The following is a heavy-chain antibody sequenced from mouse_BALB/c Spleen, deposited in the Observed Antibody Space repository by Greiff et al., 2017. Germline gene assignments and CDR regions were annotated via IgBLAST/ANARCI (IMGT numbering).Heavy chain of an antibody. CDR3: ARYDYDTAWFAY. Sequence: LEESGPELVKPGASVKISCKASGYAFSSSWMNWVKQRPGQGLEWIGRIYPGDGDTNYNGKFKGKATLTADKSSSTAYMQLSSLTSVDSAVYFCARYDYDTAWFAYWGQGTLVTVSA. D-gene: IGHD2-4*01. V-gene: IGHV1-82*01. CDR1: GYAFSSSW. CDR2: IYPGDGDT. J-gene: IGHJ3*01.